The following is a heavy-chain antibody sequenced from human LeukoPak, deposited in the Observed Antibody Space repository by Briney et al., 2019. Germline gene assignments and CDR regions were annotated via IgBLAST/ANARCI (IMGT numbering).Heavy chain of an antibody. Sequence: PSETLSLTCTVSGGSISSYYWSWIRQPPGKGLEWIGYTYYSGSTNYNPSLKSRVTISVDTSRNQFSLKLSSLTAADTAVYYCARYYYESSGYYVLDYWGQGTLVTVSS. CDR1: GGSISSYY. D-gene: IGHD3-22*01. CDR2: TYYSGST. J-gene: IGHJ4*02. V-gene: IGHV4-59*01. CDR3: ARYYYESSGYYVLDY.